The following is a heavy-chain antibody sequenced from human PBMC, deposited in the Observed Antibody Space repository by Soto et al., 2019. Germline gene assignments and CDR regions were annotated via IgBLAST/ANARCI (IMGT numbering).Heavy chain of an antibody. J-gene: IGHJ6*02. D-gene: IGHD2-2*02. CDR1: GGTFSSYA. V-gene: IGHV1-69*01. CDR2: IIPIFGTA. Sequence: QVQLVQSGAEVKKPGSSVKVSCKASGGTFSSYAISWVRQAPGQGLEWMGGIIPIFGTANYAQKFQGRVTITADESTSTAYMELRSLRSEDTAVYYCASPPRGCSSTSCYIDYYYGMDVWGQGTTVTVSS. CDR3: ASPPRGCSSTSCYIDYYYGMDV.